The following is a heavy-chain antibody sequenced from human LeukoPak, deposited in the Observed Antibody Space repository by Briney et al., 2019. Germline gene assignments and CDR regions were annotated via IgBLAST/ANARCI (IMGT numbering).Heavy chain of an antibody. CDR2: MNPNSGNT. Sequence: ASVKVSCKASGYTFTSYGISWVRQATGQGLAWMGWMNPNSGNTGYAQKFQGRVTMTRNTSISTAYMELSSLRSEDTAVYYCARGDILTSLDDPWGQGTLVTVSS. CDR3: ARGDILTSLDDP. D-gene: IGHD3-9*01. V-gene: IGHV1-8*02. CDR1: GYTFTSYG. J-gene: IGHJ5*02.